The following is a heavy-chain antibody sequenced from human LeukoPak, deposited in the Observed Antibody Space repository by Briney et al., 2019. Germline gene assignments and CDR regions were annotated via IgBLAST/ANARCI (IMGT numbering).Heavy chain of an antibody. CDR1: GFTFDDYA. J-gene: IGHJ6*03. CDR3: SKSPSSYDFYYYMDV. CDR2: ISWNSGSI. V-gene: IGHV3-9*01. D-gene: IGHD5-18*01. Sequence: GGSLRLSCAASGFTFDDYAMHWVRQAPGKGLEWVSGISWNSGSIDYADSVKGRFTISRDNAKNSLYLQMNSLRAEDTALYYCSKSPSSYDFYYYMDVWGKGTTVTVSS.